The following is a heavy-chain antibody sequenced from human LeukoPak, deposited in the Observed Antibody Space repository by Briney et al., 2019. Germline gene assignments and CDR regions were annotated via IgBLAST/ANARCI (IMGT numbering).Heavy chain of an antibody. CDR2: IWYDGSNK. V-gene: IGHV3-33*01. D-gene: IGHD6-13*01. CDR1: GFTFSSYG. Sequence: GGSLRLSCAASGFTFSSYGMHWVRQAPGKGLEWVAVIWYDGSNKFHADSVKGRFTISRDNSKNTLYLQMNSLRAEDTAVYYCARDRAAADLDYWGQGTLVTVSS. CDR3: ARDRAAADLDY. J-gene: IGHJ4*02.